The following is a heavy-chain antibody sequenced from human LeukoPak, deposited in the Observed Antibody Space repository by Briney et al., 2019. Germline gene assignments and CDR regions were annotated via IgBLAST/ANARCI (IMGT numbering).Heavy chain of an antibody. V-gene: IGHV4-34*01. CDR1: GGSFSGYY. CDR2: INHSGST. CDR3: ASSYCGGDCYTDPFNI. J-gene: IGHJ3*02. Sequence: SETLSLTCAVYGGSFSGYYWSWIRQPPGKGLEWIGEINHSGSTNYNPSLKSRVTISVDTSKNQFSLKLSSVTAADTAVYYCASSYCGGDCYTDPFNIWGQGTMVTVSS. D-gene: IGHD2-21*02.